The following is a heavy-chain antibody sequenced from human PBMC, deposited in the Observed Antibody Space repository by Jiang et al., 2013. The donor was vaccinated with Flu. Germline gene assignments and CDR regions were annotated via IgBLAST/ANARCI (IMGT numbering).Heavy chain of an antibody. V-gene: IGHV3-15*01. CDR3: TSSIAVAGVPLYYGMDV. J-gene: IGHJ6*02. Sequence: PVKGRFTISRDDSKNTLYLQMNSLKTEDTAVYYCTSSIAVAGVPLYYGMDVWGQGTTVTVSS. D-gene: IGHD6-19*01.